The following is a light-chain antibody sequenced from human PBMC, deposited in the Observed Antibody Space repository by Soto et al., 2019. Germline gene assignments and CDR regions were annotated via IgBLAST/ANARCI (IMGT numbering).Light chain of an antibody. CDR3: HSYDSSLSGYV. J-gene: IGLJ1*01. CDR1: SSNIGAGYD. V-gene: IGLV1-40*01. Sequence: QSVLTQPPSVCGAPGQRVTISCTGSSSNIGAGYDVQWYQQLPGTAPKVLIYYNSDRPSGVPDRFSGSKSGTSASLAITGLQAEDEADYYCHSYDSSLSGYVFGTGTKLTVL. CDR2: YNS.